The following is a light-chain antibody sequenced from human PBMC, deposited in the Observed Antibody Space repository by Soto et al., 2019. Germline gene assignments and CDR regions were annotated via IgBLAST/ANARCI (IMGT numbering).Light chain of an antibody. CDR3: LLLYSGGRM. CDR2: DTY. J-gene: IGLJ3*02. CDR1: PGAVTSGQY. V-gene: IGLV7-46*01. Sequence: QAVVTHEPSLTVSPGGTAILTCGFSPGAVTSGQYPYWFQQKPGQVPKTLIYDTYNRHSWTPARFSGSLLGGRAALTLSGAQPDDDADYYCLLLYSGGRMFGGGTKLTVL.